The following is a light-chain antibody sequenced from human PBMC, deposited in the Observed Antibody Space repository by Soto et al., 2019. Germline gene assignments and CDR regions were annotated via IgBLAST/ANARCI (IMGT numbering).Light chain of an antibody. J-gene: IGKJ4*01. CDR2: GAS. Sequence: EIVLTQSPGTLSLSPGERATLSCRASQSVSSNYLAWYQQEPGQAPRLLIYGASSRATGIPDRFSGSGSGTDFTLTISRLEPEDFAVYSCQQYGGSPRVTFGGGTKVEIK. V-gene: IGKV3-20*01. CDR1: QSVSSNY. CDR3: QQYGGSPRVT.